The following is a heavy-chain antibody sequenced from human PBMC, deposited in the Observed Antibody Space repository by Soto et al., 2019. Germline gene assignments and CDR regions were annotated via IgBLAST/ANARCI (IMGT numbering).Heavy chain of an antibody. Sequence: EVRLLESGGGSVQPGGSLRLSCAASGFTFSSYAMSWVRQAPGKGLECVSAISGSGGGGTYYADSVKGRFTISRDNSKNTLYLQMNSLTTEDTVVYYCAKVGYCSSDACCHFDFWGQGTLVTVSS. J-gene: IGHJ4*02. D-gene: IGHD2-2*01. CDR3: AKVGYCSSDACCHFDF. CDR1: GFTFSSYA. CDR2: ISGSGGGGT. V-gene: IGHV3-23*01.